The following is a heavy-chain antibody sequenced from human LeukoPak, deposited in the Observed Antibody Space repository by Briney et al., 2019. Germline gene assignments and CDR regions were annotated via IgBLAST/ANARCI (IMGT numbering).Heavy chain of an antibody. CDR1: GFTFSTYA. Sequence: GGSLRISSAAAGFTFSTYAMSWGRPAPRKGLEWVSAIGGSGGLTYYADSVRGRFTISRDNSKNTLYLEMNNLRAEDTGVYYCTLADGGDTGDYWGQGTLVTVSS. CDR3: TLADGGDTGDY. J-gene: IGHJ4*02. D-gene: IGHD2-21*02. V-gene: IGHV3-23*01. CDR2: IGGSGGLT.